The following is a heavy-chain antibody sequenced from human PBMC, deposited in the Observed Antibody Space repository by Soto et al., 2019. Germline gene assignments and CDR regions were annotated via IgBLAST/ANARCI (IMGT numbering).Heavy chain of an antibody. V-gene: IGHV1-2*04. CDR3: ARARGKGSPYYYGMDV. Sequence: ASVKVSCKASGYTFTGYYMHWVRQAPVQGLEWMGWINPNSGGTNYAQKFQGWVTMTRDTSISTAYMELSRLRSDDTAVYYCARARGKGSPYYYGMDVWGQGTTVTVSS. CDR1: GYTFTGYY. CDR2: INPNSGGT. D-gene: IGHD3-16*01. J-gene: IGHJ6*02.